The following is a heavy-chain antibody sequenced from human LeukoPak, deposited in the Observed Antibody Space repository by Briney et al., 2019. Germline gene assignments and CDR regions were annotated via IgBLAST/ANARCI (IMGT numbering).Heavy chain of an antibody. V-gene: IGHV4-39*01. CDR2: IFYSGST. D-gene: IGHD3-22*01. J-gene: IGHJ5*02. CDR3: ARVITLIAGNWFDP. CDR1: GGSLSRSTYY. Sequence: SETLSLTCIVSGGSLSRSTYYWGWIRQPPGKGLQWIGNIFYSGSTYYNPSLESRLTMSVDTSKNQFSLKLSSVTAADTAVYYCARVITLIAGNWFDPWGQGTLVTVSS.